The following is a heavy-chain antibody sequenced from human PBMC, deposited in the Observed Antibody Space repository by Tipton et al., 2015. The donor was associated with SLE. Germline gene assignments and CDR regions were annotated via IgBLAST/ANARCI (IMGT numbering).Heavy chain of an antibody. CDR1: GFTYSNYA. CDR2: ISSSGGRT. CDR3: AKDWESGSYATRFDY. V-gene: IGHV3-23*01. Sequence: SLRLSCAASGFTYSNYAMSWVRQTPGKGLEWVSDISSSGGRTYYTDSVKGRFTISRDNSKNTLYLQMNSLRAEDTAIYYCAKDWESGSYATRFDYWGQGTLVTVSS. J-gene: IGHJ4*02. D-gene: IGHD2-2*01.